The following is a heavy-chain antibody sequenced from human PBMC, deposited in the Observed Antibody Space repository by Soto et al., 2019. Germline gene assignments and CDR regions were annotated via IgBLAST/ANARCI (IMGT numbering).Heavy chain of an antibody. CDR2: VSKSDYT. J-gene: IGHJ4*02. Sequence: VGSLRLSCVVSGFTFNNYGINWVRQAPGKGLEWVSTVSKSDYTYYSDSVKGRFTISRDNAKNSVSLQMNTLRAEDTAVYYCAREDSIIIPAVSDFWGQGTLVTVSS. CDR3: AREDSIIIPAVSDF. V-gene: IGHV3-21*01. CDR1: GFTFNNYG. D-gene: IGHD2-2*01.